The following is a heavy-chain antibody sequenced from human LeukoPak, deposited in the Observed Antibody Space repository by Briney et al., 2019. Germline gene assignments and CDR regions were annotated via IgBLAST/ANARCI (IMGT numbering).Heavy chain of an antibody. V-gene: IGHV3-30*14. D-gene: IGHD4-17*01. J-gene: IGHJ4*02. CDR3: ARGRYGDYFDY. CDR2: ISYDGSNK. Sequence: GGSLRLSCAASGFTFSSYAMHWVRQAPGKGLEWVAVISYDGSNKYYADSVKGRFTISRDNSKNTLYLQMNSLRAEDTAVYYCARGRYGDYFDYWGQGTLVTVSS. CDR1: GFTFSSYA.